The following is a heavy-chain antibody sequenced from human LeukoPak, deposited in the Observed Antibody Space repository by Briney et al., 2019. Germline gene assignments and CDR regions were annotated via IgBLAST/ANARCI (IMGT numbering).Heavy chain of an antibody. J-gene: IGHJ5*02. V-gene: IGHV3-11*05. CDR3: ARDLVIAATLAWVDP. CDR2: ISSSSSYT. Sequence: GGSLSLSCAASGFSFSDYSLSWIRQAPGKGLEWVSYISSSSSYTNYADPVKGRFTISRDNAKNSLYLQMNSLRAEDTAVYYCARDLVIAATLAWVDPWGQAAQVTVSS. CDR1: GFSFSDYS. D-gene: IGHD2-15*01.